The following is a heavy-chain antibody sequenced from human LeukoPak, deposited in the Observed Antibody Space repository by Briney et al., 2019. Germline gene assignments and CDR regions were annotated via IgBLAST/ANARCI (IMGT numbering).Heavy chain of an antibody. CDR3: AREEVEMATISYYYMDV. D-gene: IGHD5-24*01. CDR2: IYYSGST. V-gene: IGHV4-39*07. J-gene: IGHJ6*03. Sequence: PSETLSLTCTVSGGSISSSSYYWGWIRQPPGKGLEWIGSIYYSGSTYYNPSLKSRVTISVDTSKNQFSLKLSSVTAADTAVYYCAREEVEMATISYYYMDVWGKGTTVTVSS. CDR1: GGSISSSSYY.